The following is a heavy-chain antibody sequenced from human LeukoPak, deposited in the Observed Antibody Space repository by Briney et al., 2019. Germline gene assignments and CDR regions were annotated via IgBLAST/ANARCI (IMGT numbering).Heavy chain of an antibody. D-gene: IGHD5-24*01. J-gene: IGHJ4*02. Sequence: GGSLRLSCAASGFTFSSYGMHWVRQAPGKGLEWVAVISYDGSNKYYADSVKGRFTISRDNSKNTLYLKMNSLRAEETAVYYCAKGRREGYNRAFFDCWGQGTLVTVSS. CDR2: ISYDGSNK. CDR1: GFTFSSYG. V-gene: IGHV3-30*18. CDR3: AKGRREGYNRAFFDC.